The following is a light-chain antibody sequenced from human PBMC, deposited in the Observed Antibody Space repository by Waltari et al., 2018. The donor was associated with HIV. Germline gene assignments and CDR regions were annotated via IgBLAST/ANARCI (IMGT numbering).Light chain of an antibody. CDR3: QQQNTYPLT. Sequence: YVAWYQQRPGRAPKLLIFSASILQEGVPSRFSASGSGTQFTLTINTLQPEDFATYYCQQQNTYPLTFGPGT. CDR2: SAS. V-gene: IGKV1-9*01. CDR1: Y. J-gene: IGKJ3*01.